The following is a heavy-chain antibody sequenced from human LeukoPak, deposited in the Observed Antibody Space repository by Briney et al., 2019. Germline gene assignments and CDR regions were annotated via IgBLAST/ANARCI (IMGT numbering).Heavy chain of an antibody. V-gene: IGHV3-30*03. CDR2: MSYGGKIK. J-gene: IGHJ3*02. Sequence: HSGGPQRLFCGAWGFILERYHVLCPPEAPDKALEGLTDMSYGGKIKFYADSERGRFSISRDSSRNTLYLQMNSLRPEDTAVYHCARDFIKGDPDPLDIWGQGKMVTVSS. CDR1: GFILERYH. D-gene: IGHD3-10*01. CDR3: ARDFIKGDPDPLDI.